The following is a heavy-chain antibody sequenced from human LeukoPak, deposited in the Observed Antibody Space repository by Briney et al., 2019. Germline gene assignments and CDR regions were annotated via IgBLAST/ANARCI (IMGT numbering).Heavy chain of an antibody. Sequence: GGSLRLSCVASGFSLSTYWMHWVRQAPGKGLVWVSRINSDGSSTSYADSVKGRLTISRDNAKNTLYLQMNSLRAEDTAVYYCARQFLVNDWYFNLWGRGTLVTVSS. D-gene: IGHD6-19*01. CDR1: GFSLSTYW. V-gene: IGHV3-74*01. J-gene: IGHJ2*01. CDR2: INSDGSST. CDR3: ARQFLVNDWYFNL.